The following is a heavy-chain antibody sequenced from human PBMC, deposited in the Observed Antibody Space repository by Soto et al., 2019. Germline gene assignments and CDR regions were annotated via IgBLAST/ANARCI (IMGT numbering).Heavy chain of an antibody. D-gene: IGHD2-2*01. CDR3: ARAPPIVVVPAAPDP. J-gene: IGHJ5*02. V-gene: IGHV1-18*01. Sequence: QVQLVQSGAEVKKPGASVKVSCKASGYTFTSYGISWVRQAPGQGLEWMGWISAYNGNTNYAQKLQGRVTMTTDTSTSTDYMELRSLRSDDTAVYYCARAPPIVVVPAAPDPWGQGTLVTVSS. CDR1: GYTFTSYG. CDR2: ISAYNGNT.